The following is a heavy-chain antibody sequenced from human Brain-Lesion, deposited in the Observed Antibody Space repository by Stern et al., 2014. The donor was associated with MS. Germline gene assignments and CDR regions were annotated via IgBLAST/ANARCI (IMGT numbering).Heavy chain of an antibody. CDR3: AGEEDIRYCSGGSCTGNWFDP. CDR1: GGSVSSTSYA. V-gene: IGHV4-39*01. D-gene: IGHD2-15*01. J-gene: IGHJ5*02. Sequence: MQLVESGPGLVKPSETLSLTCTVAGGSVSSTSYAWAWIRQPPGKGLEWIGTIYYSGNTYYSPSLKSRLTISLDTSNNQFSLQLGFVTAADTAVYYCAGEEDIRYCSGGSCTGNWFDPWGQGTLVTVSS. CDR2: IYYSGNT.